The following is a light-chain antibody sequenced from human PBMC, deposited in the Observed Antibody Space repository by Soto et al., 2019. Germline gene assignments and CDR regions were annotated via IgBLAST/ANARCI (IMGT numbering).Light chain of an antibody. CDR3: SSYAKRSTLEGV. Sequence: HSVLTQPASVSGSPGQSITISCTATSSDVGGFTYVSWYQQHPGKAPKLMIYEVSNRPSGVSNRFSGSQSGNTASLTISGLQAEDEADYCCSSYAKRSTLEGVFGTGTKVTVL. CDR1: SSDVGGFTY. V-gene: IGLV2-14*01. CDR2: EVS. J-gene: IGLJ1*01.